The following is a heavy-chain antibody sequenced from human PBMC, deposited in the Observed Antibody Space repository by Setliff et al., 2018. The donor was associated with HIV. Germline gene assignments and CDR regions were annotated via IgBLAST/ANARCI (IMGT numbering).Heavy chain of an antibody. CDR1: DSGTYY. D-gene: IGHD3-22*01. CDR2: VSSRGDT. V-gene: IGHV4-4*07. Sequence: SETLSLTCTVSDSGTYYGSWVRQPAGKGLEWIGRVSSRGDTSYNPSLKSRVTMSVDTSKNQFSLKLSSVTAADTAVYYCARHDSGGYYSLDYWGQGTLVTVSS. J-gene: IGHJ4*02. CDR3: ARHDSGGYYSLDY.